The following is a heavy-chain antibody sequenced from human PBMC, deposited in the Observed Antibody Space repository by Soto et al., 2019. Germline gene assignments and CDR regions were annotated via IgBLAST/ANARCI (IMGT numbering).Heavy chain of an antibody. V-gene: IGHV3-23*01. D-gene: IGHD5-18*01. CDR2: MSGSGDST. CDR1: GLPFSSYA. J-gene: IGHJ6*02. Sequence: GGSLRLSCAGSGLPFSSYAMNWVRQSPGKGLEWVSSMSGSGDSTYYTDSVKGRFTISRDNSKKTLYLQMNSLRAEDTAVYYSATQDTAMGNYYEYGMDVWGQGNPVTVSS. CDR3: ATQDTAMGNYYEYGMDV.